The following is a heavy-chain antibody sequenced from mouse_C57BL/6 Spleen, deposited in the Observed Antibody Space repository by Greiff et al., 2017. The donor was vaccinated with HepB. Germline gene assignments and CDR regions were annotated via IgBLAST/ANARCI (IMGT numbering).Heavy chain of an antibody. CDR3: AKGGTWFDY. J-gene: IGHJ2*01. CDR2: IYPGDGDT. V-gene: IGHV1-82*01. Sequence: QVQLKESGPELVKPGASVKISCKASGYAFSSSWMNWVKQRPGKGLEWIGRIYPGDGDTNYNGKFKGKATLTADKSSSTAYMQRSSLTSEDSAVYFCAKGGTWFDYWGQGTTLTVSS. CDR1: GYAFSSSW. D-gene: IGHD3-3*01.